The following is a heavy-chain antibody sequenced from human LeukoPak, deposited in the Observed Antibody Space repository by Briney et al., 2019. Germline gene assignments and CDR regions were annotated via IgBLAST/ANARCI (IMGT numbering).Heavy chain of an antibody. D-gene: IGHD3-10*01. V-gene: IGHV3-23*01. CDR2: ISDTGGGT. CDR1: RFTFSSYG. J-gene: IGHJ6*02. CDR3: AKEMLRGYYYYGMDV. Sequence: PGGSLRLSCAASRFTFSSYGMTWVRQAPGKGLEWVSTISDTGGGTFYADSVKGRFTISRDNSQNTLFLQMNRLRADDTAIYYCAKEMLRGYYYYGMDVWGQGTTVTASS.